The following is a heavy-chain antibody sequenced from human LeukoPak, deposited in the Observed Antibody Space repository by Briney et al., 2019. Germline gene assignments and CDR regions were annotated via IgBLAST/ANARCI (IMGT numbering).Heavy chain of an antibody. J-gene: IGHJ4*02. CDR2: IYTSGGT. D-gene: IGHD3-16*01. CDR1: GGSLTSSFY. V-gene: IGHV4-61*01. CDR3: ARASVLLSADY. Sequence: SETLSLTCTVSGGSLTSSFYWSWIRQSPGKGLEWIGYIYTSGGTTYNPSLKSRLTISADTSKNQFSLNLTSVTAADTAVYYCARASVLLSADYWGQGALVTVSS.